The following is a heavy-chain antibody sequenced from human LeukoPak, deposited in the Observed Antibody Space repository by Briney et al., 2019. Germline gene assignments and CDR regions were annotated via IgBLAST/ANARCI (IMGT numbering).Heavy chain of an antibody. J-gene: IGHJ4*02. CDR2: IYTSGGT. D-gene: IGHD3-16*01. CDR1: GGSLTSSFY. V-gene: IGHV4-61*01. CDR3: ARASVLLSADY. Sequence: SETLSLTCTVSGGSLTSSFYWSWIRQSPGKGLEWIGYIYTSGGTTYNPSLKSRLTISADTSKNQFSLNLTSVTAADTAVYYCARASVLLSADYWGQGALVTVSS.